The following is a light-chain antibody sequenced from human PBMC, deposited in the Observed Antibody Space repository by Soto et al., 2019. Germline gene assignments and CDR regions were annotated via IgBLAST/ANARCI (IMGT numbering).Light chain of an antibody. CDR2: AAS. Sequence: DIPLTQSPSFLSASVGDRVTITCRASQGITNYLSWYQQKPGKAPKLLIYAASTLQSGVPSRFSGSGSGTEFTLTISSLQPEDFGTYYCQQLNSFPPWTFGQGTKV. V-gene: IGKV1-9*01. CDR3: QQLNSFPPWT. CDR1: QGITNY. J-gene: IGKJ1*01.